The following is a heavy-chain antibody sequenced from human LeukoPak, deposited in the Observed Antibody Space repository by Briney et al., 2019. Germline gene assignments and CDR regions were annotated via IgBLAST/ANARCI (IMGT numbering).Heavy chain of an antibody. Sequence: GGSLRLSCVVSGFTFNGCWMNWVRQAPGKGLEWVAHINPDGRDTYYVDSVKGRFTISRDNAQNSMYLQMNSLRVEDTAVYYCTSWGDTTAEYFQRWGQGTLVTVSS. J-gene: IGHJ1*01. CDR1: GFTFNGCW. CDR2: INPDGRDT. CDR3: TSWGDTTAEYFQR. D-gene: IGHD2-21*02. V-gene: IGHV3-7*01.